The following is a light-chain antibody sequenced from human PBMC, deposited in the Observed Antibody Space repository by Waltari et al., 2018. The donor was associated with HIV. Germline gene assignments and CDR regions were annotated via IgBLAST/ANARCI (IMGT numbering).Light chain of an antibody. Sequence: DIQMTQSPSSVSASVGDSVTITCRASQDISNWLAWYQKKPGKAPELLIYAASRLQTGVPSRCSGSGSGTEFTLTISSLQPEDFATYFCQQANTYLSLAFGGGTKVEI. J-gene: IGKJ4*01. CDR3: QQANTYLSLA. CDR2: AAS. V-gene: IGKV1-12*02. CDR1: QDISNW.